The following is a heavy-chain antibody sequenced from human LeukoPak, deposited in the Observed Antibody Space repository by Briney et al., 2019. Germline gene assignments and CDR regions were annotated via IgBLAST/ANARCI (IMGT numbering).Heavy chain of an antibody. J-gene: IGHJ6*03. Sequence: ASVKVSCKASGYTFTSYGISWVRQAPGQGLEWMGWISAYNGNTNYAQKLQGRVTMTTDTSTSTAYMELRSLRSDDTAVYYCARVPAGTYYDILTGYYYYYYYMDVWGNGTTVTISS. D-gene: IGHD3-9*01. V-gene: IGHV1-18*01. CDR3: ARVPAGTYYDILTGYYYYYYYMDV. CDR2: ISAYNGNT. CDR1: GYTFTSYG.